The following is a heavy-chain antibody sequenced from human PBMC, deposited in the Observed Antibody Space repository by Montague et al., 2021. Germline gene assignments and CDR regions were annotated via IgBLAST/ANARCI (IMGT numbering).Heavy chain of an antibody. Sequence: SLGLSCAASGFTFSSRAMSWVRQAPGKGLEWVSSISGKSNNTYYIDSLKGRFTISRDNSKNTLFLQMNSLRAEDTAVYYCAKSLYASGGWGYYFDLWGQGTLVTVSS. CDR3: AKSLYASGGWGYYFDL. J-gene: IGHJ4*02. CDR2: ISGKSNNT. V-gene: IGHV3-23*01. D-gene: IGHD2/OR15-2a*01. CDR1: GFTFSSRA.